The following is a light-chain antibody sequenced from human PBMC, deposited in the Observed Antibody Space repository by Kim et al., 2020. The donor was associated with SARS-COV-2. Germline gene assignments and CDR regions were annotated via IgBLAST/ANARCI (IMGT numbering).Light chain of an antibody. CDR1: QSVSSN. Sequence: LCPGERATVSCRASQSVSSNLDWFQQKPGQAPRVLIYAASNRATGIPARFSGSGSGTDFTLTISSLEPEDFAVYYCQQRINWPLTFGGGTKVDIK. V-gene: IGKV3-11*01. J-gene: IGKJ4*01. CDR2: AAS. CDR3: QQRINWPLT.